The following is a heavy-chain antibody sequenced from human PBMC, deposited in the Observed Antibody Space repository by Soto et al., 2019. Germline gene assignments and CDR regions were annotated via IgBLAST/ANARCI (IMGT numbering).Heavy chain of an antibody. CDR3: ARGLPPPLEHYFDY. CDR2: IYYSGST. V-gene: IGHV4-59*08. CDR1: GGSISSYY. Sequence: PSETLSLTCTVSGGSISSYYWSWIRQPPGKGLEWIGYIYYSGSTNYNPSLKSRVTISVDTSKNQFSLKLSSVTAADTAVYYCARGLPPPLEHYFDYWGQGTLVTVSS. D-gene: IGHD3-16*01. J-gene: IGHJ4*02.